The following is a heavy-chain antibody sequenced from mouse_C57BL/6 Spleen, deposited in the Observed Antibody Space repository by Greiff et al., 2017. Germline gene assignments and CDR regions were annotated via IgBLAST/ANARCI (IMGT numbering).Heavy chain of an antibody. CDR1: GFTFTDYY. V-gene: IGHV7-3*01. CDR2: IRNKANGYTT. J-gene: IGHJ2*01. Sequence: EVQGVESGGGLVQPGGSLSLSCAASGFTFTDYYMSWVRQPPGKALEWLGFIRNKANGYTTEYSASVKGRFTISRDNSQSILYLQMNALRAEDSATYYCARYWGGTYYFDYWGQGTTLTVSS. CDR3: ARYWGGTYYFDY.